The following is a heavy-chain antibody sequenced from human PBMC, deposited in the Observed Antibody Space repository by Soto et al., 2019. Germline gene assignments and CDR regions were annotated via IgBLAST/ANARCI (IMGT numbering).Heavy chain of an antibody. D-gene: IGHD2-2*01. CDR1: GFMFSGFA. CDR3: AKDSKSGSVSAAPVYGKDV. Sequence: PGGSLRLSCAVSGFMFSGFAMTLVRQSPGKGLEWVSTTRSNGEHTYYADSVKGRFTVSRDNSKNTLFLEMRSLRAEDSAIYYCAKDSKSGSVSAAPVYGKDVWGQGTTVTGSS. CDR2: TRSNGEHT. V-gene: IGHV3-23*01. J-gene: IGHJ6*02.